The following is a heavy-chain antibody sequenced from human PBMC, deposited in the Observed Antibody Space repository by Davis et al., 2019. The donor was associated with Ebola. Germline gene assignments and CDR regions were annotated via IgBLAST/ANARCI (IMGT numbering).Heavy chain of an antibody. Sequence: SVKVFCKASAGTFISYAISWLRQPPAEGREWLGGIIPIFGTANYAQKFQGRVTMTTDTSTSTAYMELRSLRSDDTAVYYCARLRPRVATEIDPWGQGTLVTVSS. D-gene: IGHD5-12*01. J-gene: IGHJ5*02. CDR2: IIPIFGTA. CDR1: AGTFISYA. V-gene: IGHV1-69*05. CDR3: ARLRPRVATEIDP.